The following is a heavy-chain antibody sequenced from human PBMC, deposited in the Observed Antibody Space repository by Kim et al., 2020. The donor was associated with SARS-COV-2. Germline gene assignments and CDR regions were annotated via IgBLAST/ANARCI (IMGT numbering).Heavy chain of an antibody. CDR2: IYPSGRI. CDR1: GDFITSRNL. J-gene: IGHJ6*03. D-gene: IGHD3-3*01. CDR3: VRERDFYYYMDV. Sequence: SETLSLTCAVSGDFITSRNLWTWVRRPPGQGLEWIGEIYPSGRINYNLSLKSRVVISIDKSKNEFSLNVNSVTAADTAVYYCVRERDFYYYMDVWGKGTTVTVSS. V-gene: IGHV4-4*02.